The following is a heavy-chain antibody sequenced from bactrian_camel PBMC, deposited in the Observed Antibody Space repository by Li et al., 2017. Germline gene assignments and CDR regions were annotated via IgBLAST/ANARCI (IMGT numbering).Heavy chain of an antibody. CDR3: AADFPGGYCYTDVHGKRGFSY. V-gene: IGHV3S53*01. D-gene: IGHD2*01. J-gene: IGHJ6*01. CDR2: ISPYGAT. Sequence: HVQLVESGGNSVQAGGSLKLSCEVISIQISQGCGMAWYRQAPGKEREIVSTISPYGATTYADSVKGRFTISADNAKNTLFLEMNNLQPEDTAMYYCAADFPGGYCYTDVHGKRGFSYWGQGTQVTVS. CDR1: IQISQGC.